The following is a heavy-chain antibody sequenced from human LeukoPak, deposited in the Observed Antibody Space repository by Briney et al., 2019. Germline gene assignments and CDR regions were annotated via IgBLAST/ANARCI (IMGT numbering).Heavy chain of an antibody. J-gene: IGHJ3*01. D-gene: IGHD3-16*01. CDR3: GRSGGNMYDWALDV. CDR2: IKPDGSEK. Sequence: KSGGSLRLSCAASGFALSTYWISWVRQAPGKGLEWVAKIKPDGSEKYYVDSLKGRLTISRDNGKNLVFLQMNSLRAEDTAMYYCGRSGGNMYDWALDVWGQGTMVTVSS. V-gene: IGHV3-7*01. CDR1: GFALSTYW.